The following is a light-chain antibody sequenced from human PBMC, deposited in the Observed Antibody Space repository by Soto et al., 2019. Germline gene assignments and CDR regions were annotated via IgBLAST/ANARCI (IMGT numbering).Light chain of an antibody. V-gene: IGKV1-27*01. CDR2: AAS. CDR3: QQYNSYLWT. J-gene: IGKJ1*01. CDR1: QGISHF. Sequence: DIQMTQSPSSLSASVGDRVTITCRASQGISHFLAWYQQKPGKVPKLLIYAASILQSGVPPRFSGSGSGTDFTLTISSLQPEDVATYYCQQYNSYLWTFGQGTKVEIK.